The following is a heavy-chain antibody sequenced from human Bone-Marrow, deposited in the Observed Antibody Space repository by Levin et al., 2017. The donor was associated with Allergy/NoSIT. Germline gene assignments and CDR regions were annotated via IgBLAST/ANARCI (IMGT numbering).Heavy chain of an antibody. Sequence: GGSLRLSCKASGYTFTSYYMHWVRQAPGQGLEWMGIINPSGGSTSYAQKFQGRVTMTRDTSTSTVYMELSSLRSEDTAVYYCARGGGGSYSAFDYWGQGTLVTVSS. D-gene: IGHD1-26*01. V-gene: IGHV1-46*01. CDR2: INPSGGST. J-gene: IGHJ4*02. CDR3: ARGGGGSYSAFDY. CDR1: GYTFTSYY.